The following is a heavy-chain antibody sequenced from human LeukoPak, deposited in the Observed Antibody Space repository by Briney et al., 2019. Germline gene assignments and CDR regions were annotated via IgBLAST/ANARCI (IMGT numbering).Heavy chain of an antibody. CDR1: GYTFTSYY. J-gene: IGHJ4*02. CDR3: ARGPLTGYSYELGY. D-gene: IGHD5-18*01. V-gene: IGHV1-2*06. CDR2: INPNSGGT. Sequence: ASVKVSCKASGYTFTSYYMHWVRQAPEQGLEWMGRINPNSGGTNYAQKFQGRVTMTRDTSISTAYMELSRLRSDDTAVYYCARGPLTGYSYELGYWGQGTLVTVSS.